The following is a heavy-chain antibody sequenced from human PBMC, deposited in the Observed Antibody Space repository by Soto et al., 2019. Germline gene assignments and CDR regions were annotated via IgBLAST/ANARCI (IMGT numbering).Heavy chain of an antibody. J-gene: IGHJ3*02. CDR3: AREINSGYDFLNAFDI. CDR2: IYYSGST. CDR1: GGSISSYY. V-gene: IGHV4-59*01. D-gene: IGHD5-12*01. Sequence: SETLSLTCTVSGGSISSYYWSWIRQPPGKGLEWIGYIYYSGSTNYNPSLKSRVTISVDTSKNQFSLKLSSVTAADTAVYYCAREINSGYDFLNAFDIWGQGTMVT.